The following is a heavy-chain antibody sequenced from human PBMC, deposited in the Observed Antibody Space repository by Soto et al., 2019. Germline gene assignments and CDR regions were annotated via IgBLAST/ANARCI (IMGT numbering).Heavy chain of an antibody. Sequence: QVQLVESGGGVVQPGRSLRLSCAASGFTFSSYDVHWVRQAPGKGLEWVAVISYDGSNKYYADSVKGRFTISRDNSKNTLYLQMNSLRAEDTAVYYCARGKNDFDYWGQGTLVTVSS. V-gene: IGHV3-30*03. CDR3: ARGKNDFDY. CDR1: GFTFSSYD. J-gene: IGHJ4*02. CDR2: ISYDGSNK.